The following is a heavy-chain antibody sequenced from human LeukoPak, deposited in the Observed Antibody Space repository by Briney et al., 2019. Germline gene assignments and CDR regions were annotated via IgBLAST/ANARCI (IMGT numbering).Heavy chain of an antibody. CDR1: GGSFSPYY. CDR2: INHSGST. J-gene: IGHJ4*02. D-gene: IGHD2-21*02. V-gene: IGHV4-34*01. Sequence: SETLSLTCAVYGGSFSPYYWSWIRQPPGKGLEWIGEINHSGSTNYNPSLKSRVTISVDTSKNQFSLRLSSVTAADTALYYCARGGFYCGGDCYVDYWGQGTLVTVSS. CDR3: ARGGFYCGGDCYVDY.